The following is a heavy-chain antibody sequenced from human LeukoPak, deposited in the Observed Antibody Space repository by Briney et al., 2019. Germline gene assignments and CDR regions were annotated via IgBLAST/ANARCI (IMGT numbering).Heavy chain of an antibody. V-gene: IGHV3-21*01. CDR1: GFTVSSNY. D-gene: IGHD3-10*01. CDR3: ARGGDMVRGAQLDY. J-gene: IGHJ4*02. CDR2: ISSSSSYI. Sequence: GGSLRLSCAASGFTVSSNYMTWVRQAPGKGLEWVSSISSSSSYIYYADSVKGRFTISRDNAKNSLYLQMNSLRAEDTAVYYCARGGDMVRGAQLDYWGQGTLVTVSS.